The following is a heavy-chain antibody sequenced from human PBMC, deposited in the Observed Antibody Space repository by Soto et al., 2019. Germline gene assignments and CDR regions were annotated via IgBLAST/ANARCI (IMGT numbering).Heavy chain of an antibody. CDR2: ISGSGGST. CDR1: GFTFSSYA. J-gene: IGHJ6*02. CDR3: AKASPIPSYYFYGMDV. V-gene: IGHV3-23*01. Sequence: GGSLRLSCAASGFTFSSYAMSWVRQAPGKGLEWVSAISGSGGSTYYADSVKGRFTISRDNSKNTLYLQMNSLRAEDTAVYYCAKASPIPSYYFYGMDVWGQGTTVTASS.